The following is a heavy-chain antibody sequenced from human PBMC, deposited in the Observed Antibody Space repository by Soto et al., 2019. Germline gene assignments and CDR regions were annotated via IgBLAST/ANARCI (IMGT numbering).Heavy chain of an antibody. CDR2: VSGSGDST. V-gene: IGHV3-23*01. CDR3: AKGRASDCPGCTQDY. D-gene: IGHD2-21*02. Sequence: EVPLLESGGGLSQPGGSLRLSCAASAFTFSSYAISWVRQAPGKGLEWVSAVSGSGDSTYYADSVKGRFTISRDNSKNTLYLQRNSLRAEDTAVYYCAKGRASDCPGCTQDYWGQGTLVTVSS. CDR1: AFTFSSYA. J-gene: IGHJ4*02.